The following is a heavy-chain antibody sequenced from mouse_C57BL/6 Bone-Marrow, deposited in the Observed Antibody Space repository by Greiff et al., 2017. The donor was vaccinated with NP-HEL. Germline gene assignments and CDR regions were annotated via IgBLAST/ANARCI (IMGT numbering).Heavy chain of an antibody. D-gene: IGHD2-4*01. J-gene: IGHJ4*01. Sequence: QVQLKQPGAELVKPGASVKLSCKASGYTFTSYWMHWVKQRPGRGLEWIGRIDPNSGGTKYTEKFKSKATLTVDKSSSTAYMQLSSLTSEDSAVYYCGKGYDDHDEWAMDYWGQGTSVTVSS. CDR1: GYTFTSYW. CDR3: GKGYDDHDEWAMDY. V-gene: IGHV1-72*01. CDR2: IDPNSGGT.